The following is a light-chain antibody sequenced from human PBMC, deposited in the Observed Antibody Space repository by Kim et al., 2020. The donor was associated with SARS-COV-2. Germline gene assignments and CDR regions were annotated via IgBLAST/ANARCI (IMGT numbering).Light chain of an antibody. J-gene: IGKJ2*01. V-gene: IGKV3-20*01. CDR1: QSVNSTY. CDR3: QQYGSSVVT. CDR2: GAA. Sequence: LAPGDEATLSCRASQSVNSTYLAWYQQKPGQAPRLLIYGAASRATGIPDRFSGSGSGTDFTLTISRLEPEDFAVYYCQQYGSSVVTFGQGTKLEI.